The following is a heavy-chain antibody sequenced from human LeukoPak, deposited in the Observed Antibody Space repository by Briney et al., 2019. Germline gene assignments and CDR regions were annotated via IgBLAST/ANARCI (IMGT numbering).Heavy chain of an antibody. CDR1: GASISSYY. CDR2: IYYSGGT. CDR3: ARVGILRFPSNWFDP. V-gene: IGHV4-59*07. J-gene: IGHJ5*02. D-gene: IGHD3-3*01. Sequence: SDTLSLTCTVSGASISSYYWSWIPEPPRKGLEWIGYIYYSGGTRFNPPLKSRVTISVDTSKNQYSLKLSSVTAADTAVYYCARVGILRFPSNWFDPWGQGALVTVSS.